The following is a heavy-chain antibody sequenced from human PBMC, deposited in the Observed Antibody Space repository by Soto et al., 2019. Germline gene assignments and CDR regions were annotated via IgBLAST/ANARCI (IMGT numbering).Heavy chain of an antibody. Sequence: ASVKVSCKASGYTFTSYDINWVRQATGQGLEWMGWMNPNSGNTGYAQKFQGRVTMTRNTSISTAYMELSSLRSEDTAVYYCARVGLFGVVIPKTFDYWGQGTLVTVSS. D-gene: IGHD3-3*01. J-gene: IGHJ4*02. CDR2: MNPNSGNT. CDR3: ARVGLFGVVIPKTFDY. V-gene: IGHV1-8*01. CDR1: GYTFTSYD.